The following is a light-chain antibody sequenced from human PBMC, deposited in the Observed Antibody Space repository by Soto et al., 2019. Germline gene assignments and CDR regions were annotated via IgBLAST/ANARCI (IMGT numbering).Light chain of an antibody. CDR3: CSYAGTSTLV. V-gene: IGLV2-23*02. CDR1: SSDVGSYDL. Sequence: QSALTQPASVSGSPGQSITISCTGTSSDVGSYDLVSWYQQHPGKAPKPMIYEVRKRPSGLSNRFSGSKSGNTASLTISGLQAEDEADYYCCSYAGTSTLVFGRGTKLTVL. J-gene: IGLJ2*01. CDR2: EVR.